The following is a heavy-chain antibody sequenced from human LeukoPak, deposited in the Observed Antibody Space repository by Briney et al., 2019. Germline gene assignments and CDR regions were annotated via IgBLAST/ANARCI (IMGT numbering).Heavy chain of an antibody. Sequence: SETLSLTSTVSGGSISSYYWSWIRQPAGKGLEWIGRIYTSGSTNYNPSLKSRVTMSVDTSKNQFSLKLSSVTAADTAVYYCARVLMVYATDYYYYYMDVWGKGTTVTVSS. V-gene: IGHV4-4*07. CDR3: ARVLMVYATDYYYYYMDV. J-gene: IGHJ6*03. CDR2: IYTSGST. CDR1: GGSISSYY. D-gene: IGHD2-8*01.